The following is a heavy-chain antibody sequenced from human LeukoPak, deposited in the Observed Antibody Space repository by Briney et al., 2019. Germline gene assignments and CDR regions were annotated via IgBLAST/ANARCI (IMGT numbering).Heavy chain of an antibody. V-gene: IGHV4-30-2*01. Sequence: PSQTLSLTCTVSGGSISSGGYYWSWIRQPPGKGLEWIGEINHSGSTNYNPSLKSRVTISVDTSKNQFSLKLSSVTAADTAVYYCARGITTVTRQYQRTPFDPWGQGTLVTVSS. CDR2: INHSGST. D-gene: IGHD4-4*01. CDR1: GGSISSGGYY. J-gene: IGHJ5*02. CDR3: ARGITTVTRQYQRTPFDP.